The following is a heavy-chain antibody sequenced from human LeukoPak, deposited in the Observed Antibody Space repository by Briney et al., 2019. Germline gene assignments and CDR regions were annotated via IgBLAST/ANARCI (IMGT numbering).Heavy chain of an antibody. CDR1: GFTFSSYS. V-gene: IGHV3-48*04. J-gene: IGHJ5*01. Sequence: GGSLRLSCAASGFTFSSYSMNWVRQAPGKGLEWVSYISNSGSTTYNADSVKGRFTISRDNAKNSLYLQMNSLRAEDTAVYYCARKTSSGPFDSWGQGTLVTVSS. D-gene: IGHD3-22*01. CDR3: ARKTSSGPFDS. CDR2: ISNSGSTT.